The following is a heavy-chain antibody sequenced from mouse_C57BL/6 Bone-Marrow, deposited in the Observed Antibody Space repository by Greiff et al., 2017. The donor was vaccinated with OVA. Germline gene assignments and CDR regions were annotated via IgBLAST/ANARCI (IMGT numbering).Heavy chain of an antibody. Sequence: ESGPGLVKPSQSLSLTCSVTGYSITSGYYWNWIRQFPGNKLEWMGYISYDGSNNYNPSLKNRISITRDTSKNQFFLKLNSVTTEDTATYYCARDSPITTAPWYFDVWGTGTTVTVSS. CDR1: GYSITSGYY. J-gene: IGHJ1*03. CDR2: ISYDGSN. D-gene: IGHD1-1*01. V-gene: IGHV3-6*01. CDR3: ARDSPITTAPWYFDV.